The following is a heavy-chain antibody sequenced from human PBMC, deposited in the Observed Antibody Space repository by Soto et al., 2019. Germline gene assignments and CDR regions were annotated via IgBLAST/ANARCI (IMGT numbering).Heavy chain of an antibody. CDR1: GFTFSNAW. Sequence: GGSLRLSCAASGFTFSNAWMSWVRQAPGKGLEWVGRIKSKTDGGTTDYAAPVKGRFTISREDSKNTLYLQMNSLKTEDTAVYYCTTDPSLGAYFDWLLVLSSRDWFDPWGQGTLVTVSS. V-gene: IGHV3-15*01. J-gene: IGHJ5*02. CDR3: TTDPSLGAYFDWLLVLSSRDWFDP. CDR2: IKSKTDGGTT. D-gene: IGHD3-9*01.